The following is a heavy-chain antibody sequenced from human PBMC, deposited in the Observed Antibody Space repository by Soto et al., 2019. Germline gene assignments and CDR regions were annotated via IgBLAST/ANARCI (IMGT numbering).Heavy chain of an antibody. CDR1: GGSISSSSYY. CDR2: IYYSGST. D-gene: IGHD2-2*01. Sequence: SETLSLTCTVSGGSISSSSYYWGWIRQPPGKGLEWIGSIYYSGSTYYNPSLKSRVTISVDTSKNQFSLKLSSVTAADTAVYYCARTVDIVVVPAAMPAGYYFDYWGQGTLVTVSS. V-gene: IGHV4-39*01. CDR3: ARTVDIVVVPAAMPAGYYFDY. J-gene: IGHJ4*02.